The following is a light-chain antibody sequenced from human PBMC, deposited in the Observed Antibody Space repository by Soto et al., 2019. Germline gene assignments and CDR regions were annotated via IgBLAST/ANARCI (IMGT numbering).Light chain of an antibody. V-gene: IGLV2-14*01. Sequence: QSVLTQPASVSGSPGQSITISCTGTSSDVGGYNYVSWYQQHPGKAPKLMIYDVSNRPSGVSNRFSGSKSGNTASLSISGLQPEDEAEYYCSSYRTSNTRQIVCGTGTKVTVL. CDR3: SSYRTSNTRQIV. CDR1: SSDVGGYNY. CDR2: DVS. J-gene: IGLJ1*01.